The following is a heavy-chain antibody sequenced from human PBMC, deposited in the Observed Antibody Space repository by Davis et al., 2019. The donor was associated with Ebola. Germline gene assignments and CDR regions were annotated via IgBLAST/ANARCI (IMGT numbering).Heavy chain of an antibody. CDR2: ISYDGSNK. D-gene: IGHD4-17*01. CDR3: ARGPTTVTDPWAFDI. Sequence: PGGSLRLSCAVSGFIFSDYGMSWVRQAPGKGLEWVAVISYDGSNKYYADSVKGRFTISRDNAKNSLYLQMNSLRAEDTAVYYCARGPTTVTDPWAFDIWGQGTMVTVSS. V-gene: IGHV3-30*03. J-gene: IGHJ3*02. CDR1: GFIFSDYG.